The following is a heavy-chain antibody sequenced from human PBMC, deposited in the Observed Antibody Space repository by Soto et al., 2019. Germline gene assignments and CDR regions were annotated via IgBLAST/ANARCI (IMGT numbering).Heavy chain of an antibody. V-gene: IGHV4-59*01. CDR2: IYYSGST. CDR1: GGSISSSY. J-gene: IGHJ5*02. CDR3: ARETRITIFGVFPQNWFDP. Sequence: PSETLSLPCTVSGGSISSSYWSWIRQPPGKGLEWIGYIYYSGSTNYTPSLKSRVTLSVDTSKNQFSLKMSSVTAADTSVYYCARETRITIFGVFPQNWFDPWGQGTLVTVSS. D-gene: IGHD3-3*01.